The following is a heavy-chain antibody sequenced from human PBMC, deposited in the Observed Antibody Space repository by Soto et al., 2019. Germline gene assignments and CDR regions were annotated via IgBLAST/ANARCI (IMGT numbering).Heavy chain of an antibody. J-gene: IGHJ4*02. CDR3: ARAVAVPADFDY. V-gene: IGHV3-48*02. CDR2: ISSSGSTI. CDR1: GFPFCGYA. D-gene: IGHD6-19*01. Sequence: GGSLRLSRSAPGFPFCGYALRRVRPAPGKGLEWVSYISSSGSTIYYADSVKGRFTISRDNAKNSLYLQMNSLRDEDSAVYYCARAVAVPADFDYWGQGTLVTVSS.